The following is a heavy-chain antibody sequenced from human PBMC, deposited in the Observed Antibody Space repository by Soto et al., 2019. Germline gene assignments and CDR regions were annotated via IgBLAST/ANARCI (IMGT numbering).Heavy chain of an antibody. CDR3: AKDLLLFRIAVAGTDAFDI. Sequence: EVQLVESGGGLVQPGRSLRLSCAASGFTFDDYAMHWVRQASGKGLEWVSGISWNSGSIGYADSVKGRFTISRDNAKNSLYLQINSLRAEDTALYYCAKDLLLFRIAVAGTDAFDIWGQGTMVTVSS. D-gene: IGHD6-19*01. J-gene: IGHJ3*02. CDR2: ISWNSGSI. CDR1: GFTFDDYA. V-gene: IGHV3-9*01.